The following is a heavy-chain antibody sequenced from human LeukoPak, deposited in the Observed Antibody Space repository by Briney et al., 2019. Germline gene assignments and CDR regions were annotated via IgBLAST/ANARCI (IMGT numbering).Heavy chain of an antibody. J-gene: IGHJ6*02. CDR3: ARALAVAGTFYYYGMDV. D-gene: IGHD6-19*01. CDR2: TYYRSKWYN. CDR1: GDSVSSNSAA. Sequence: SQTLSLTCAISGDSVSSNSAAWNSIRQSPSRGLEWLGRTYYRSKWYNDYAVSVKSRITINAATSKNQFSLQLNSVAPEDTAVYYCARALAVAGTFYYYGMDVWGQGTTVTVSS. V-gene: IGHV6-1*01.